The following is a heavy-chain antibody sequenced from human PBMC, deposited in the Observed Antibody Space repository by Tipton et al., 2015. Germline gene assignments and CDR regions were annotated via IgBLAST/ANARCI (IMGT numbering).Heavy chain of an antibody. J-gene: IGHJ4*02. CDR3: ARGVDRSGPYYDY. V-gene: IGHV4-59*12. CDR1: GGSINYYY. D-gene: IGHD3-22*01. CDR2: IHYSGST. Sequence: TLSLTCSISGGSINYYYWSWIRQPPGKGLEWIGSIHYSGSTYFTPSLKSRVTISVDTSKNQFSLKLSSVTAADTAVYYCARGVDRSGPYYDYWGQGALVTVSS.